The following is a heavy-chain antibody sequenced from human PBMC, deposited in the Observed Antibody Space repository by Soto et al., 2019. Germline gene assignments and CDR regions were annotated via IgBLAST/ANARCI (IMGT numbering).Heavy chain of an antibody. CDR3: ARGPPLITGTTRYYYYGMDV. D-gene: IGHD1-7*01. CDR1: GGTFSSYA. J-gene: IGHJ6*02. CDR2: IIPIFGTA. Sequence: GTSVKVSCKASGGTFSSYAISWVRQAPGQGLEWMGGIIPIFGTANYAQKFQGRVTITADESTSTAYMELSSLRSEDTAVYYCARGPPLITGTTRYYYYGMDVWGQGTTVTGSS. V-gene: IGHV1-69*13.